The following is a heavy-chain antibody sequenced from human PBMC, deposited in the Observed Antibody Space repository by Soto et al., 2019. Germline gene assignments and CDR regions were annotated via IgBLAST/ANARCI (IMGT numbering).Heavy chain of an antibody. CDR1: GDSVSSNSAS. J-gene: IGHJ6*02. Sequence: PSQTLSLTCAISGDSVSSNSASWNLIRQSPSRGLEWLGRTYYRSKWYNDYAVSVKSRITINPDTSKNQFSLQLNSVTPEDTAVYYCAREAVAGPGFGMDVWGQGTTVIVCS. D-gene: IGHD6-19*01. CDR2: TYYRSKWYN. V-gene: IGHV6-1*01. CDR3: AREAVAGPGFGMDV.